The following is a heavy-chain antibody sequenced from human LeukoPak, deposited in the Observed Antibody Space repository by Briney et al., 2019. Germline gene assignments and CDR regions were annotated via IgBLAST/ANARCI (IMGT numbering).Heavy chain of an antibody. CDR3: AKGSAQYYFEY. J-gene: IGHJ4*02. CDR1: GFTFSNFA. V-gene: IGHV3-23*01. CDR2: TSTSGGDT. Sequence: GGSLTLSWAASGFTFSNFAMYWVRQAPGKGREWVSATSTSGGDTFYTDYMRGRFTISRDNSKNTLYLQMNSLRAEDTAVYFCAKGSAQYYFEYWGQGTPVTVSS.